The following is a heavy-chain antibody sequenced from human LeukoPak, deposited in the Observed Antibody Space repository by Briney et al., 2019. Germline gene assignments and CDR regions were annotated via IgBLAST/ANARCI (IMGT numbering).Heavy chain of an antibody. CDR3: ARDAGDGSCLDY. D-gene: IGHD1-26*01. CDR2: IIPIFGTA. CDR1: GGTFSSYA. V-gene: IGHV1-69*05. Sequence: GSSVKVSCKASGGTFSSYAISWVRQAPGQGLEGMGGIIPIFGTANYAQKFQGRVTITTDESTSTAYMELSSLRSEDTAVYYCARDAGDGSCLDYWGQGTLVTVSS. J-gene: IGHJ4*02.